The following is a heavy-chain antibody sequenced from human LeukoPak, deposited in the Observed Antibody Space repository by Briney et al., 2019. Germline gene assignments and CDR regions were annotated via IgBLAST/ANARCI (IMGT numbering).Heavy chain of an antibody. J-gene: IGHJ4*02. CDR2: IHRSGST. CDR1: LDSTTSNF. V-gene: IGHV4-4*02. CDR3: AREIVGGFNPGAY. Sequence: SETLSLTCTVSLDSTTSNFWSWVRQPPGKGLEWIGDIHRSGSTNYNPSLQSRVTISIDRSKNQIALELSSVTAADTAVYYCAREIVGGFNPGAYWGQGTLVTVSS. D-gene: IGHD1-14*01.